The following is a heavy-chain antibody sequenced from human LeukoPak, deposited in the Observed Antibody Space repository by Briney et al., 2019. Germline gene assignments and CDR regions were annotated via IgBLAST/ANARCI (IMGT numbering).Heavy chain of an antibody. CDR3: ARALSQELIRYSQD. J-gene: IGHJ1*01. CDR1: GFTFSSYA. Sequence: GGSLRLSCAASGFTFSSYAMSWVRQAPGKGLEWVSAISGSGGSTYYADSVKGRFTISRDNSKNTLYLQMNSLRAEDTAVYYCARALSQELIRYSQDWGQGTLVSVSS. CDR2: ISGSGGST. D-gene: IGHD2-15*01. V-gene: IGHV3-23*01.